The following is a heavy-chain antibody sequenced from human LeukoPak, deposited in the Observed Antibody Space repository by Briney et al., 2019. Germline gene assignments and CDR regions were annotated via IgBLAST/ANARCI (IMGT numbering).Heavy chain of an antibody. CDR2: IYSSGST. J-gene: IGHJ4*02. Sequence: SQTLSLTCTVSGGSISSATNYWSWIWQPAGKGLEWIGRIYSSGSTNYNPSLRSRVTISVDTSKNQFSLKLSSVTAADTAVYYCASDRIAAQRGSHYWGQGTLVTVSS. D-gene: IGHD6-6*01. CDR1: GGSISSATNY. V-gene: IGHV4-61*02. CDR3: ASDRIAAQRGSHY.